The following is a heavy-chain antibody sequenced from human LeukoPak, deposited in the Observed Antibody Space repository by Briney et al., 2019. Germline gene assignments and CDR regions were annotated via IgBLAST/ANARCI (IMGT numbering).Heavy chain of an antibody. CDR2: IYYSGST. V-gene: IGHV4-39*01. Sequence: PSETLPLTCTVSGGSISSSSYFWGWIRQPPGKGLEWIGNIYYSGSTYYNPSLKSRVTISVDTSKNQFSLKLSSVTAADTAVYYCASGPSGNYLPYFDFWGQGTLVAVSS. D-gene: IGHD1-7*01. CDR3: ASGPSGNYLPYFDF. J-gene: IGHJ4*02. CDR1: GGSISSSSYF.